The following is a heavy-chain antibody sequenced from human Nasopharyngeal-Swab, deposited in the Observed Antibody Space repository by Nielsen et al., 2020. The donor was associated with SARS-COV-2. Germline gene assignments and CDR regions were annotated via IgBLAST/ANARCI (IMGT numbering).Heavy chain of an antibody. CDR2: IYYSGST. V-gene: IGHV4-31*02. Sequence: VRQMPGKGLEWIGYIYYSGSTYYNPSLKSRVTISVDTSKNQFSLKLSSVTAADTAVYYCARGFVGAYYDSNLDVWGKGTTVTVSS. D-gene: IGHD3-22*01. CDR3: ARGFVGAYYDSNLDV. J-gene: IGHJ6*04.